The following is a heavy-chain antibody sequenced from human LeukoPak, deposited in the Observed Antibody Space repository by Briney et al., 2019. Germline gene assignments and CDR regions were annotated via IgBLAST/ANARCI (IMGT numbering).Heavy chain of an antibody. CDR3: ARGNYYDSSGYYYELAPDY. Sequence: ASVKVSCKASGYTFTDYGISWVRQAPGQGLEWMGWITTYNGNTYYAQKFQGRVTMTRNTSISTAYMELSSLRSEDTAVYYCARGNYYDSSGYYYELAPDYWGQGTLVTVSS. CDR2: ITTYNGNT. V-gene: IGHV1-8*01. D-gene: IGHD3-22*01. J-gene: IGHJ4*02. CDR1: GYTFTDYG.